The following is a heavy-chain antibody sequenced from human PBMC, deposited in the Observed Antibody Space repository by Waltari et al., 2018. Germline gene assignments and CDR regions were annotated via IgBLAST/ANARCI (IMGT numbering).Heavy chain of an antibody. CDR1: GYSVPEAD. CDR2: FDPEYGEA. V-gene: IGHV1-24*01. J-gene: IGHJ5*02. D-gene: IGHD2-15*01. Sequence: QAQLVQSGAEVKKTGAPVKVTCRVSGYSVPEADLHWVRKAPGNGLERLGGFDPEYGEAVYAQEFQGRVTMTEDTSKDTAYMELSSLTYEDTAVYYCTRDRVGYCSGGTCYSRWFDPWGQGTLVTVSS. CDR3: TRDRVGYCSGGTCYSRWFDP.